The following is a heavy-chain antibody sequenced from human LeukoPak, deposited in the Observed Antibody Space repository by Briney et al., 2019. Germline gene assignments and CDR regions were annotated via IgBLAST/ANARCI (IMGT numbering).Heavy chain of an antibody. Sequence: SETLSLTCTVSGGSISSYYWNWIRQPPGKGLEWIGYIYHSGSTYYNPSLKSRVTISVDRSKNQFSLKLSSVTAADTAVYYCARGPKGSFDYWGQGTLVTVSS. CDR2: IYHSGST. CDR3: ARGPKGSFDY. CDR1: GGSISSYY. V-gene: IGHV4-59*12. J-gene: IGHJ4*02.